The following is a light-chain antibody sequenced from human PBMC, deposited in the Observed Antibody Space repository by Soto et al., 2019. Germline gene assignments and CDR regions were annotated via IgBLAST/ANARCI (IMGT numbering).Light chain of an antibody. CDR3: QQSAAHPLF. CDR1: QDIAHN. Sequence: IQLTQSPSVLSASIGDRVSISCRASQDIAHNLNWYQQKPGRAPQLLIFEKSTLLFGVPARFSGSGSGTEFTLTISCLQPEDFGSYYCQQSAAHPLFFGGGTRVQIK. V-gene: IGKV1-9*01. J-gene: IGKJ4*01. CDR2: EKS.